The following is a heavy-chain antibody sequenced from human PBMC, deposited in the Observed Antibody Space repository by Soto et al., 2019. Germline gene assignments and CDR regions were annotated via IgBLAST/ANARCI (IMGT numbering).Heavy chain of an antibody. J-gene: IGHJ6*03. V-gene: IGHV3-23*01. CDR2: ISGSGGIT. CDR1: GFTFSSYA. CDR3: AKDSGPYGSYYYYMDV. D-gene: IGHD4-17*01. Sequence: EVQLLESGGGLVQPGGSLKLSCAASGFTFSSYAMSWVRQAPGKGLEWVSAISGSGGITYYADPVKGRFTISRDNSKNTLYLQMNSLRAEDTAVYYCAKDSGPYGSYYYYMDVWGKGTTVTVSS.